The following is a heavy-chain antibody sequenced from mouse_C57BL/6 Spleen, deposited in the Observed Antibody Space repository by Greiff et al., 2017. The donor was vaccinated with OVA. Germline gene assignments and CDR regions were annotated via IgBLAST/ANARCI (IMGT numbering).Heavy chain of an antibody. CDR2: IYPSDSET. V-gene: IGHV1-61*01. J-gene: IGHJ4*01. CDR3: AGEGYDPDAMDY. D-gene: IGHD2-2*01. CDR1: GYTFTSYW. Sequence: QVLLQQPGAELVRPGSSVKLSCTASGYTFTSYWMDWVQQRPGQGLEWIGNIYPSDSETHYTQKFKDKATLTVDKSSSTAYMQLSSLTSEDSAVYYCAGEGYDPDAMDYWGQGPSVTVSS.